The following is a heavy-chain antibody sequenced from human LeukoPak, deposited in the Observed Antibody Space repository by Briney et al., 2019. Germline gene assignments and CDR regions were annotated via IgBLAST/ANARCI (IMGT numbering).Heavy chain of an antibody. J-gene: IGHJ5*02. CDR1: GYSISSGYY. CDR2: IYHSGST. V-gene: IGHV4-38-2*01. CDR3: ARPVRGWFDP. D-gene: IGHD3-10*01. Sequence: SETLSLTCAVSGYSISSGYYWGWIRQPPGKGLEWIGSIYHSGSTYYNPSLKSRVTISVDTSKNQFSLKLSSVTAADTAVYYCARPVRGWFDPWGQGTLVTVSS.